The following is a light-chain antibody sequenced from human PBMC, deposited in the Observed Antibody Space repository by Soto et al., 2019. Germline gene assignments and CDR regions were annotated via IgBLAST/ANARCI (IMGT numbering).Light chain of an antibody. J-gene: IGKJ3*01. CDR2: DAS. CDR1: QSVSSY. Sequence: EIVLTQSPATLSLSPGERATLSCRASQSVSSYLAWYQQKPGQAPRLLIYDASNRATGIPARFSGSGSGTDFTLTISSLEPEDFAVYYCKQRSNWPPVFTFGPGTKVDI. CDR3: KQRSNWPPVFT. V-gene: IGKV3-11*01.